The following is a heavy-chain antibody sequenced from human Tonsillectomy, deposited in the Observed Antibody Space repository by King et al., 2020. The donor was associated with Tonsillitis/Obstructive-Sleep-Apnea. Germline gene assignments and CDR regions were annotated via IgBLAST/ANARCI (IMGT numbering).Heavy chain of an antibody. V-gene: IGHV1-46*01. J-gene: IGHJ4*01. CDR1: GYTFTSYY. D-gene: IGHD6-19*01. CDR3: ARAYTSGRTGLYFFDF. CDR2: INPSGGYT. Sequence: VQSGAEVKKPGASVKVSCKASGYTFTSYYMHWVRQAPGQGLEWMGIINPSGGYTSYSQKFQGRLTMTRDTSTTTVYMELSSLRSEDTAVYYCARAYTSGRTGLYFFDFWGQGTLGTVSS.